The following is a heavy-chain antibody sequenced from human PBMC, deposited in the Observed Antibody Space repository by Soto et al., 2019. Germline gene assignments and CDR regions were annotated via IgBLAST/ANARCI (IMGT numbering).Heavy chain of an antibody. CDR2: IGTAGDT. CDR3: PRQLGSTLFDY. Sequence: GGSLRLSCSASGFTFSSYDMHWVRQGPGKGLEWVSAIGTAGDTTYAGSVKGRFTISRENAKNSLYLQMNSLRAGDTAIYFCPRQLGSTLFDYWGQATLVTVSS. CDR1: GFTFSSYD. V-gene: IGHV3-13*04. D-gene: IGHD3-10*01. J-gene: IGHJ4*02.